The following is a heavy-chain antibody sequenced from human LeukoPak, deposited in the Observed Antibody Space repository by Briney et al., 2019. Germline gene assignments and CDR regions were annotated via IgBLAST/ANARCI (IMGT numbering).Heavy chain of an antibody. Sequence: SETLSLTCTVSGGSISSYYWSWIRQPPGKGLEWIGYIYYSGSTSYNPSLKSRVTISVDTSKNQFSLKLSSVTAADTAVYYCARDRAVATTNYYYGMDVWGQGTTVTVSS. CDR2: IYYSGST. D-gene: IGHD5-12*01. V-gene: IGHV4-59*01. J-gene: IGHJ6*02. CDR3: ARDRAVATTNYYYGMDV. CDR1: GGSISSYY.